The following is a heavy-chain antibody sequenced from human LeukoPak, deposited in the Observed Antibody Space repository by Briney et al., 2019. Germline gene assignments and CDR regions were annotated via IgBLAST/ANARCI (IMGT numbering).Heavy chain of an antibody. CDR1: GYTFTSYG. V-gene: IGHV1-18*01. Sequence: GASVKVSCKASGYTFTSYGISWVRQAPGQGLEWMGWISAYTGETNYAEKFQGRVTMTTDTSTTTAFMELRSLRSDDTAVYYCARGSGMATIKGWFDPWGQGTLVTVSS. J-gene: IGHJ5*02. CDR2: ISAYTGET. D-gene: IGHD5-24*01. CDR3: ARGSGMATIKGWFDP.